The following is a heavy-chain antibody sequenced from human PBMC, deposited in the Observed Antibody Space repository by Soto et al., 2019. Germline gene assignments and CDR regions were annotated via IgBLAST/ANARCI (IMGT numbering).Heavy chain of an antibody. J-gene: IGHJ3*01. CDR2: ISASGNTP. CDR1: GFSFSSYA. D-gene: IGHD3-3*01. Sequence: GGSLRLSCAASGFSFSSYAMSWVRQAPGKGLEWVSAISASGNTPYYADSVKGRFTISRDNSKNTLHLQMDSLRAEDTAVYYCARDGRKEWLSTPDASDVWGQGTKVTVSS. V-gene: IGHV3-23*01. CDR3: ARDGRKEWLSTPDASDV.